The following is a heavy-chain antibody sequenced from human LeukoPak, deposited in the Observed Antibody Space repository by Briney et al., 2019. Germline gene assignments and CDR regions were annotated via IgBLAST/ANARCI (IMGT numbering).Heavy chain of an antibody. CDR3: AGHHPRNTVDF. Sequence: SETLSLTCTVSGGSISNYYWSWIRQPPGKGLEWIGYISHSGSTNYSPSLKSRVTISLDASKNQFSLKLGSVTAADTAVYYCAGHHPRNTVDFWGQGTLVTVSS. V-gene: IGHV4-59*08. CDR2: ISHSGST. CDR1: GGSISNYY. D-gene: IGHD2/OR15-2a*01. J-gene: IGHJ4*02.